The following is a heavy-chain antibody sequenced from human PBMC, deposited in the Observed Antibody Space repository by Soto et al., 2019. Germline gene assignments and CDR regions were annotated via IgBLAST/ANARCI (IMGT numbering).Heavy chain of an antibody. D-gene: IGHD3-3*01. CDR2: IYYSGST. CDR1: GGSISSGGYY. V-gene: IGHV4-31*02. CDR3: ARESRFLEWLLYDGMDV. Sequence: SETLSLTCTVSGGSISSGGYYLRWIRQHPGKGLEWIGYIYYSGSTSYNPSLKSRVTISVDTSKNQFSLKLSSVTAADTAVYYCARESRFLEWLLYDGMDVGGQGTTVTASS. J-gene: IGHJ6*02.